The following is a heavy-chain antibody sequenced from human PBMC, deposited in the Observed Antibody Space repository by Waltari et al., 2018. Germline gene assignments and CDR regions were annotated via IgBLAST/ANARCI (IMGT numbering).Heavy chain of an antibody. CDR2: IYPSGST. D-gene: IGHD2-15*01. Sequence: QVQLQESGPGLVKPSETLSLTCAVSGYSISSGYSWGWIRTPPGKGLEWIGSIYPSGSTYYNPSHKSRVTISVDTSKNEFSRKLSSVTAADTAVYYCARGRGNPDYFDYWGQGTLVTVSS. CDR3: ARGRGNPDYFDY. CDR1: GYSISSGYS. J-gene: IGHJ4*02. V-gene: IGHV4-38-2*01.